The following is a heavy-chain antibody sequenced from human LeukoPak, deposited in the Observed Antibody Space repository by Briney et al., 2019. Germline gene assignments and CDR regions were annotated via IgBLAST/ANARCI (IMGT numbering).Heavy chain of an antibody. CDR1: GFTFSSYG. Sequence: GRSLRLSCAASGFTFSSYGMHWVRQAPGKGLEWVALFSADGSNIYYADSVKGRFTISRDNSKNTLYLQMNSLRAEDTAVYYCAKAAVYSSSWTPFDDWGQGTLVTVSS. CDR2: FSADGSNI. D-gene: IGHD6-13*01. J-gene: IGHJ4*02. V-gene: IGHV3-30*18. CDR3: AKAAVYSSSWTPFDD.